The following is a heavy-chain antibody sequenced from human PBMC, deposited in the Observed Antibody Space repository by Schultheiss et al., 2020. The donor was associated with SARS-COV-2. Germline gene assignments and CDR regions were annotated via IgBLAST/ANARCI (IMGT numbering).Heavy chain of an antibody. CDR3: ARARRQPYYYGMDV. Sequence: GGSLRLSCAASGFTFSSYGMHWVRQAPGKGLEWVAVISYDGSNKYYADSVKGRFTISRDNSKNTLYLQMNSLRAEDTAVYYCARARRQPYYYGMDVWGQGTTVTVSS. D-gene: IGHD6-13*01. V-gene: IGHV3-33*05. J-gene: IGHJ6*02. CDR2: ISYDGSNK. CDR1: GFTFSSYG.